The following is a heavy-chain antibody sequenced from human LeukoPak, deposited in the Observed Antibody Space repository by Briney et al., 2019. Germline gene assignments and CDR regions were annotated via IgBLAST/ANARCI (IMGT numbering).Heavy chain of an antibody. CDR2: TNSDGSTT. Sequence: GGSLRLSCAASGFTFSSYWMHWVRQAPGKGLAWVSRTNSDGSTTIYADSVKGRFTMSRDNAKNMLHLQMNSLRAEDTAVYYCARDKSMGYGMDVWGQGTTVTVSS. V-gene: IGHV3-74*01. D-gene: IGHD6-6*01. J-gene: IGHJ6*02. CDR3: ARDKSMGYGMDV. CDR1: GFTFSSYW.